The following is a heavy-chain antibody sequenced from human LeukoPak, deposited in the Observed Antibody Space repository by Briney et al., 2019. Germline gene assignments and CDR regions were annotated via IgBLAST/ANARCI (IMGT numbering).Heavy chain of an antibody. CDR2: IYYSGST. CDR1: GGSISSYY. Sequence: SETLSLTCTVSGGSISSYYWSWIRQPPGKGLEWIGYIYYSGSTSYNPSLKSRVTISVDTSKNQFSLKLSSVTAADTAVYYCARAKYCGGDCYPRFDPWGQGTLVTVSS. J-gene: IGHJ5*02. V-gene: IGHV4-59*01. CDR3: ARAKYCGGDCYPRFDP. D-gene: IGHD2-21*02.